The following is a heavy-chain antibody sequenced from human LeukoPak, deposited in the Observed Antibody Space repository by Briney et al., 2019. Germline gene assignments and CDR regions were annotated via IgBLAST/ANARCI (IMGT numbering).Heavy chain of an antibody. J-gene: IGHJ4*02. CDR1: GFTFSSYS. CDR3: ARDVMGSGSYYC. V-gene: IGHV3-21*01. D-gene: IGHD3-10*01. CDR2: ISSSSSYI. Sequence: GGSLRLSCAASGFTFSSYSMNWVRQAPGKGLEWVSSISSSSSYIYYADSVKGRFTISRDNAKNSLYLQMNSLRAEDTAVYYCARDVMGSGSYYCWGQGTLVTVSS.